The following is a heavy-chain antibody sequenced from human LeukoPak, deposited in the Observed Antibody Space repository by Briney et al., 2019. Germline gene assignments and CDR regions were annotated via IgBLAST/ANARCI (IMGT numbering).Heavy chain of an antibody. J-gene: IGHJ4*02. Sequence: GGSLRLSCAASGFTFSSYGMSWVRQAPGKGLEWVSAISGSGGSTYYADSVKGRFTISRDNSKNTLYLQMNSLRAEDTAVYYCARKQFGGVLFDYWGQGTLVTVSS. CDR3: ARKQFGGVLFDY. CDR1: GFTFSSYG. CDR2: ISGSGGST. V-gene: IGHV3-23*01. D-gene: IGHD3-16*01.